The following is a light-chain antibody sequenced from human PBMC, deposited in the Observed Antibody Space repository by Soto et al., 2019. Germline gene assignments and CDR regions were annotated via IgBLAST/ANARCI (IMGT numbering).Light chain of an antibody. Sequence: EIVLTQSPGTLSLSPGERATLSCRASQSISSNNLAWDQQKPGHAPRLLIHGASIRATGIPARFSGSGPVTQFTLTISLLAPEDFAVNYCQQYDPSARDSPRTFGQETKVEVK. V-gene: IGKV3-20*01. J-gene: IGKJ1*01. CDR1: QSISSNN. CDR2: GAS. CDR3: QQYDPSARDSPRT.